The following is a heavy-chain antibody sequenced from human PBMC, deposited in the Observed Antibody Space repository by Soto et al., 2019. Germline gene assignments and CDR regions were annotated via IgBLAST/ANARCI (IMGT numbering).Heavy chain of an antibody. Sequence: QAQLVQSGAEVKKPGASVKVSCKTSGYTFTAYYIHWVRQAPGQGLEWVGWINPKTGDTKYAQKFQGRVTMTGDTAITTADMELGRLRSDDTAVYYGARQLAYCGGDCYTEPIDYWGQGTLVTVSS. CDR3: ARQLAYCGGDCYTEPIDY. D-gene: IGHD2-21*02. CDR2: INPKTGDT. V-gene: IGHV1-2*02. J-gene: IGHJ4*02. CDR1: GYTFTAYY.